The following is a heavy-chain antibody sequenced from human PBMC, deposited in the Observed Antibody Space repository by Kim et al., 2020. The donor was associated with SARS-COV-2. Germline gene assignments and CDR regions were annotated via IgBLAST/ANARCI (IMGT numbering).Heavy chain of an antibody. V-gene: IGHV4-30-2*01. CDR1: GGSISSGGYS. CDR2: IYHSGNT. Sequence: SETLSLTCTVSGGSISSGGYSWSWIRQPPGKGLEWIGYIYHSGNTYYNPSLKSRVTISVDRSKNQFSLKLSSVTAADTAVYYCASLGYCSGGSCSRNWFDPWGQGTLVTVSS. CDR3: ASLGYCSGGSCSRNWFDP. J-gene: IGHJ5*02. D-gene: IGHD2-15*01.